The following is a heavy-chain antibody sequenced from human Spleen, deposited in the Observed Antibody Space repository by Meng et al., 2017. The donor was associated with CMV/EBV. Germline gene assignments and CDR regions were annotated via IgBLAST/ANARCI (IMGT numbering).Heavy chain of an antibody. D-gene: IGHD2-15*01. CDR3: AIEGALLSSRVGRASGV. J-gene: IGHJ4*02. Sequence: GGSLRLSCAASGFTFASYTMKWVRQAPGKGLAWVSSISSTVTDLYYADLVKGRFTISRDNAKNSLYLQMSSLRAEDTTVYYCAIEGALLSSRVGRASGVWGQGTLVTVSS. CDR2: ISSTVTDL. V-gene: IGHV3-21*01. CDR1: GFTFASYT.